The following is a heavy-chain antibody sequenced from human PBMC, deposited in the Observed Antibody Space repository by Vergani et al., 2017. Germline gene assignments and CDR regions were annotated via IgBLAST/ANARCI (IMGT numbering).Heavy chain of an antibody. V-gene: IGHV4-34*01. Sequence: VQLVESGGGLVKPGGSLRLSCAASGFTFSNAWMSWIRQPPGKGLEWIGEINHSGSTNYNPSLKSRGTISVDTSKNQFSLKLSTVTAADTAVYYCARGTEQWCGELLVYYYGMDVWGQGTTVTVSS. D-gene: IGHD3-10*01. J-gene: IGHJ6*02. CDR3: ARGTEQWCGELLVYYYGMDV. CDR1: GFTFSNAW. CDR2: INHSGST.